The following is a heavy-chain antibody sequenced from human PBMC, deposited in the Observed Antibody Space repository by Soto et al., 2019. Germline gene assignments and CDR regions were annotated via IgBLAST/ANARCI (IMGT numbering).Heavy chain of an antibody. CDR3: VIFLRSGLWCGETSGIDV. J-gene: IGHJ6*02. CDR2: ISGSGGST. V-gene: IGHV3-23*01. CDR1: GFTFSSYA. Sequence: GGSLRLSCAASGFTFSSYAMSWVRQSPGKGLEWVSAISGSGGSTYYADSVKGRFTISRDNSKNTLYLQMNSLRAEDTAVYYCVIFLRSGLWCGETSGIDVCCSGMTVT. D-gene: IGHD3-10*01.